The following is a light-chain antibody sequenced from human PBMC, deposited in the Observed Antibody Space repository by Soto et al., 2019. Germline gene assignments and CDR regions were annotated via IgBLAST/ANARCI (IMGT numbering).Light chain of an antibody. CDR2: VNSDGSH. CDR1: SGHSSYA. Sequence: PVLTQSPSASASLGASVKLTCTLSSGHSSYAIAWHQQQPGRGPRFLIKVNSDGSHNKGDGIPDRFSGSSSGAERYLTVSSLQSEDEADYYCQTWGTGIRVFGGGTKLTVL. J-gene: IGLJ2*01. CDR3: QTWGTGIRV. V-gene: IGLV4-69*01.